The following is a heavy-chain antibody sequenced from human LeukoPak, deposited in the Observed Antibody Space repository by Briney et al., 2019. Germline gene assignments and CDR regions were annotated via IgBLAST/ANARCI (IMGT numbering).Heavy chain of an antibody. CDR2: IYYSGST. CDR1: GGSISSSSYY. V-gene: IGHV4-39*07. Sequence: SETLSLTCTVSGGSISSSSYYWGWIRQPPGKGLEWIGSIYYSGSTNYNPSLKSRVTISVDTSKNQFSLKLSSVTAADTAVYYCARTMEVMETGGYYFDYWGQGTLVTVSS. CDR3: ARTMEVMETGGYYFDY. J-gene: IGHJ4*02. D-gene: IGHD3-16*01.